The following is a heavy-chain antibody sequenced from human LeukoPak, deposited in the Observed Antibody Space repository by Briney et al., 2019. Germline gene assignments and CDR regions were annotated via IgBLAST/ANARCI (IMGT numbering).Heavy chain of an antibody. Sequence: GSLRLSCEASGFTFSDYSMNWVRQAPRKGLEWISYISSSSSIIYNADSVKGRFTISRDNVKNSLYLQMNSLRDEDTAVYYCARESSGVLGFDSWGQGTLVTVSS. CDR3: ARESSGVLGFDS. D-gene: IGHD3-10*01. J-gene: IGHJ4*02. V-gene: IGHV3-48*02. CDR2: ISSSSSII. CDR1: GFTFSDYS.